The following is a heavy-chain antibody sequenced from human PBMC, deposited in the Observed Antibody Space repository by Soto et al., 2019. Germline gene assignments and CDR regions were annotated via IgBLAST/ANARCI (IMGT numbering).Heavy chain of an antibody. CDR3: ARSTGPVDY. V-gene: IGHV1-8*01. CDR2: MNPNSGNT. J-gene: IGHJ4*02. D-gene: IGHD3-10*01. Sequence: QGQLVHSGAEGKKPGASGKVSCRASGYTFTSYDINWVRQATGQGLEWRGWMNPNSGNTGYAQKFQGRVTMTRNTSISTAYMELSSLRSADTAVYYYARSTGPVDYWGQGTLVTVSS. CDR1: GYTFTSYD.